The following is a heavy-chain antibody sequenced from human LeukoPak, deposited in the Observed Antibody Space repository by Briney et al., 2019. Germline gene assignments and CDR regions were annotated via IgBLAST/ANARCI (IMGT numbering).Heavy chain of an antibody. V-gene: IGHV3-49*05. CDR3: TRAGKPPYFDY. Sequence: KPGGSLRLSCAASGFTFSDYAMSWFRQAPGKGLEWVALIRGTPYGGTTEYAASVKGRFTISRDDSKSIAYLQMNSLKTEDTAVYYRTRAGKPPYFDYWGQGTLVIVSS. J-gene: IGHJ4*02. CDR1: GFTFSDYA. CDR2: IRGTPYGGTT.